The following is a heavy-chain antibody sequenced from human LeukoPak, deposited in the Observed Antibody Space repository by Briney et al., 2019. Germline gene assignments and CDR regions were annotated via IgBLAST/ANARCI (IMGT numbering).Heavy chain of an antibody. Sequence: SETLSLTCTVSGGSISSSSYYWGWIRQPPGKGLEWIGSIYYSGSTYYNPSLKSRVTISVDTSKNQFSLKLSSVTAADTAVYYCAREDSSSWSYYYHYYGMDVWGQGTTVTVSS. CDR1: GGSISSSSYY. J-gene: IGHJ6*02. CDR2: IYYSGST. D-gene: IGHD6-13*01. V-gene: IGHV4-39*07. CDR3: AREDSSSWSYYYHYYGMDV.